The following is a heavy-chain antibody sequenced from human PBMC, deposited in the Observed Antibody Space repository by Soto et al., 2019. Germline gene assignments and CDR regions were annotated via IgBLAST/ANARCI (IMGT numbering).Heavy chain of an antibody. D-gene: IGHD3-10*01. Sequence: PSETLSLTCGVSGHSINSDKWWVWIRQPPGKGLEWIGYIHYSGYTYSNPSLKSRVTMSVDTSKNQFSLNLSSVTAVDTAFYYCATKDNAEYYFDFWGQGALVTVSS. CDR3: ATKDNAEYYFDF. CDR2: IHYSGYT. V-gene: IGHV4-28*01. CDR1: GHSINSDKW. J-gene: IGHJ4*02.